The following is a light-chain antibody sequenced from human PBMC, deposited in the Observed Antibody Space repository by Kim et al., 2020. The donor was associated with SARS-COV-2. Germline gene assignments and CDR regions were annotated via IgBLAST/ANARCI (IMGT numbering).Light chain of an antibody. CDR2: DAS. V-gene: IGKV3-11*01. CDR3: QQRSDWPIT. J-gene: IGKJ5*01. CDR1: HNINTY. Sequence: LSPGETTTLSCRPSHNINTYLAWYQQKPGQAPRLLIYDASNRATGIPARFSGSGSGTDFTLTISSLEPEDFAVYYCQQRSDWPITFGQGTRLEIK.